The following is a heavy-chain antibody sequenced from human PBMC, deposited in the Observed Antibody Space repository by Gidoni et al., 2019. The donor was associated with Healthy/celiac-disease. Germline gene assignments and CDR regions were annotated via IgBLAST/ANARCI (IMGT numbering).Heavy chain of an antibody. D-gene: IGHD6-6*01. Sequence: QVQLQESGPGLVKPSQTLSLTCTVSGGSISSGSYYWSWIRQPAGKGLEWIGRLYTSGSTNYNPSLKSRVTISVDTSKNQFSLKLSSVTAADTAVYYCARDVRSSSLDYFDYWGQGTLVTVSS. CDR1: GGSISSGSYY. V-gene: IGHV4-61*02. J-gene: IGHJ4*02. CDR2: LYTSGST. CDR3: ARDVRSSSLDYFDY.